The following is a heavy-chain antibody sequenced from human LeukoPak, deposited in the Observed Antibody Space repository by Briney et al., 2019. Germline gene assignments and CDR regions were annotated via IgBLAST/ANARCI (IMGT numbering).Heavy chain of an antibody. CDR3: AKDYSSGWFDY. J-gene: IGHJ4*02. CDR1: GFTFSSYG. CDR2: ISGSGGTT. D-gene: IGHD6-19*01. Sequence: GGSLRLSCAASGFTFSSYGMTWARQAPGKGLEWVSTISGSGGTTYYADSVKGRFTISRDNSKNTLYLQMNSLRAEDTAVFYCAKDYSSGWFDYWGQGTLVTVSS. V-gene: IGHV3-23*01.